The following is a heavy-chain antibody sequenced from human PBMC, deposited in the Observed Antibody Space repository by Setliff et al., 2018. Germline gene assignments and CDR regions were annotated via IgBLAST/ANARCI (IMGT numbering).Heavy chain of an antibody. J-gene: IGHJ5*02. D-gene: IGHD3-3*01. Sequence: PGGSLRLSCAASGFTVSSFSMHWFRQAPVKGLDWVATLSDDGSSDFYADSVKGRFTIFRDNAENLLYLQMNSLRTEDTGVYYCARDVYDFRTGQADPWGQGTLVTVSS. V-gene: IGHV3-30*03. CDR2: LSDDGSSD. CDR3: ARDVYDFRTGQADP. CDR1: GFTVSSFS.